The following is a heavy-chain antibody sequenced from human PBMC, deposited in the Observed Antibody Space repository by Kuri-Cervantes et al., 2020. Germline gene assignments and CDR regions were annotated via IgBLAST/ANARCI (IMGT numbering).Heavy chain of an antibody. J-gene: IGHJ4*02. CDR1: EFTLSSFA. CDR3: ARGADTAMVWRRYSSKPHLYFDY. CDR2: ISSDESRI. Sequence: GGSLRLSCTASEFTLSSFAMHWVRQAPGRGLEWVAVISSDESRIYYADSVKGRFTISRDSSKNTLYLQMDSLRAEDTAVYYCARGADTAMVWRRYSSKPHLYFDYWGQGTLVTVSS. D-gene: IGHD5-18*01. V-gene: IGHV3-30*01.